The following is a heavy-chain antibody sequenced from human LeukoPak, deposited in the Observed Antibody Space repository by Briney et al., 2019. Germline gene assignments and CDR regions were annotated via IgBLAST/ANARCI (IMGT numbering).Heavy chain of an antibody. J-gene: IGHJ3*02. CDR3: ARGWVVARDAFDI. CDR1: GGSISSGGYS. Sequence: PSETLSLTCAVSGGSISSGGYSWSWIRQPPGKGLEWIGSIYHSGSTYYNPSLKSRVTISVDTSKNQFSLKLSSVTAADTAVYYCARGWVVARDAFDIWGQGTMVTVSS. CDR2: IYHSGST. V-gene: IGHV4-30-2*03. D-gene: IGHD2-15*01.